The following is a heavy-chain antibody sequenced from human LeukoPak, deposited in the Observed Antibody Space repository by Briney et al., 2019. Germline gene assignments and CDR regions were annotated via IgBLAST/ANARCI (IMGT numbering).Heavy chain of an antibody. V-gene: IGHV4-4*07. D-gene: IGHD3-10*01. CDR3: ARCFGFGEYSIYYYYGMDV. CDR2: IYTSGST. Sequence: SETLSLTCTVSGGSISSYYWSWIRQPAGKGLEWIGRIYTSGSTNYNPSLKSRVTMSVDTSKNQFSLKLSSVIAADTAVYYCARCFGFGEYSIYYYYGMDVWGQGTTVTVSS. J-gene: IGHJ6*02. CDR1: GGSISSYY.